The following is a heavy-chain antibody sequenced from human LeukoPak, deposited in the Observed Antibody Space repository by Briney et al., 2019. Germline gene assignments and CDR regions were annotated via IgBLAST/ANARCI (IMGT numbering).Heavy chain of an antibody. V-gene: IGHV3-53*01. Sequence: GGSLRLSCAASGFTVSSNYMNWVRQAPGKGLEWVAGISSGDRTFHAESVKGRFTISRDKSKDTLYLQMNSLRAEDTAVYYCAKDATASPYFHWFDNWGQGTQVIVSS. CDR1: GFTVSSNY. CDR3: AKDATASPYFHWFDN. CDR2: ISSGDRT. J-gene: IGHJ4*02. D-gene: IGHD3-9*01.